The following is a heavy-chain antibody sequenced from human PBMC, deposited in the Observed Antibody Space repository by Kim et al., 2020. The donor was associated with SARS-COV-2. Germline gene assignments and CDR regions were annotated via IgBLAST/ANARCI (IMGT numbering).Heavy chain of an antibody. J-gene: IGHJ4*02. D-gene: IGHD2-21*01. Sequence: GGSLRLSCAISGFIFDDYAMYWVRQAPGKGLEWVSLISGDGTKIHYADSVKGRFSISRDSSKNSLYLQMSSLKTDDTALYYCAKGARSDSFYSYFDYWGQGTLVTVSS. CDR1: GFIFDDYA. CDR2: ISGDGTKI. V-gene: IGHV3-43*02. CDR3: AKGARSDSFYSYFDY.